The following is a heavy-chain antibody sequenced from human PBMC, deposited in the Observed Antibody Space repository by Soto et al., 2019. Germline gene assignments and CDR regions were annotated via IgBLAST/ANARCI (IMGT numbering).Heavy chain of an antibody. CDR3: ARGVHYDSSGYYYFY. D-gene: IGHD3-22*01. Sequence: SVTVSCNASGGTFNSYAIRWVRQAPGPGLEWMGGIIPIFGTANYAQKFQGRVTITADESTSTAYMELRSLRSEDTAVYYCARGVHYDSSGYYYFYWGQGTLVTVSS. V-gene: IGHV1-69*01. CDR2: IIPIFGTA. J-gene: IGHJ4*02. CDR1: GGTFNSYA.